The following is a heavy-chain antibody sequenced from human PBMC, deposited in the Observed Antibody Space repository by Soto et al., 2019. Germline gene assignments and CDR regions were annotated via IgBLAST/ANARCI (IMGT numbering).Heavy chain of an antibody. CDR1: GFTFSSYG. Sequence: QVQLVESGGGVVQPGRSLRLSCAASGFTFSSYGMHWVRQAPGKGLEWVAVISYDGSNKYYADSVKGRFTISRDNSKNTLYLQMNSLRAEDTAVYYCANERTFGGVIRSWGQGTLVTVSS. V-gene: IGHV3-30*18. CDR3: ANERTFGGVIRS. J-gene: IGHJ5*02. CDR2: ISYDGSNK. D-gene: IGHD3-16*02.